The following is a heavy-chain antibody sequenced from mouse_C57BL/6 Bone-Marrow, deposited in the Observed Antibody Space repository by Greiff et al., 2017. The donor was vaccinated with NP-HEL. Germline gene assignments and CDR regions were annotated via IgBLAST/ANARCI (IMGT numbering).Heavy chain of an antibody. CDR2: ISVGGSYT. Sequence: EVQLVESGGGLVKPGGSLNLSCAASGFTFSSYAMSWVRQTPEKRLEWVATISVGGSYTYYPDNVKGRFTISRDNAKNNLYLQMSHLKSEDTAMYYCARDPHPTVGYGYWGQGTSVTVSS. CDR1: GFTFSSYA. D-gene: IGHD1-1*01. V-gene: IGHV5-4*01. CDR3: ARDPHPTVGYGY. J-gene: IGHJ4*01.